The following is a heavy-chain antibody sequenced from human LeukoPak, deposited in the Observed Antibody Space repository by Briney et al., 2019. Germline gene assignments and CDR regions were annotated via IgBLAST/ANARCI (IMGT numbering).Heavy chain of an antibody. V-gene: IGHV4-59*08. CDR1: GGSISSYY. CDR3: ASSYCSSTCCDGTLYYGMDV. D-gene: IGHD2-2*01. Sequence: SETLSLTCTVSGGSISSYYWSWIRQPPGNGLEWIGYIYYIVITNYNPSFKSRVTISVDTSKNQFSLKLSSVTAADTAVYYCASSYCSSTCCDGTLYYGMDVWGQGHTVTVS. CDR2: IYYIVIT. J-gene: IGHJ6*02.